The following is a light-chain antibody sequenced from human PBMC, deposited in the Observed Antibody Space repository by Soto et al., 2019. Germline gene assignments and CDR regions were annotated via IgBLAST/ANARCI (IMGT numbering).Light chain of an antibody. CDR2: DAS. V-gene: IGKV3-20*01. J-gene: IGKJ4*01. CDR1: QDVTNNY. Sequence: EIVLTQSPGTLSLSPGERATLSCRASQDVTNNYLAWYQQKPGRAPRLLIHDASIRATGIPDWFSGSGSGTDFTLTISRLETEDFAVYYCQQCSISPLTFGGGTKVEIK. CDR3: QQCSISPLT.